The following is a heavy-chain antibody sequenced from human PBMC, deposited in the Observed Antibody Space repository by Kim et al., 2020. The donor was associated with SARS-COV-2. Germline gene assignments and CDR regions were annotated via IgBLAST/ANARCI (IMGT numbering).Heavy chain of an antibody. J-gene: IGHJ4*02. CDR1: GLTFSNYW. CDR3: ASLRTPY. CDR2: ISTDGSST. Sequence: GGSLRLSCAASGLTFSNYWMHWVRQAPGTGLVWVSRISTDGSSTNYADSVKGRFTISRDNAKNTLYLQMNSLRAEDTAVHYCASLRTPYWGQGTLVTVPS. V-gene: IGHV3-74*01.